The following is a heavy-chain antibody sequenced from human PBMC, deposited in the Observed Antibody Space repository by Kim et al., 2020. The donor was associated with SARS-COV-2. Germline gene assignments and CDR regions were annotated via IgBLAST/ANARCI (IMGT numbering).Heavy chain of an antibody. CDR3: TSTVALYYFDY. V-gene: IGHV3-73*01. CDR2: T. D-gene: IGHD2-15*01. Sequence: TTYAASVKGRFTISRDDSKNTAYLQMNSLKTEDTAVYFCTSTVALYYFDYWGQGILVTVSS. J-gene: IGHJ4*02.